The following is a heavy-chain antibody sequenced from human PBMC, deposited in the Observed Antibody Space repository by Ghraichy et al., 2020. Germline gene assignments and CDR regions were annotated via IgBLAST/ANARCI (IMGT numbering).Heavy chain of an antibody. CDR3: AKDQSGSYSTGLFDY. J-gene: IGHJ4*02. D-gene: IGHD1-26*01. V-gene: IGHV3-23*01. CDR1: GFTFSSYA. CDR2: ISGSGGST. Sequence: GGSLRLSCAASGFTFSSYAMSWVRQAPGKGLEWVSAISGSGGSTYYADSVKGRFTISRDNSKNTLYLQMNSLRAEDTAVYYCAKDQSGSYSTGLFDYWGQGTLVTVSS.